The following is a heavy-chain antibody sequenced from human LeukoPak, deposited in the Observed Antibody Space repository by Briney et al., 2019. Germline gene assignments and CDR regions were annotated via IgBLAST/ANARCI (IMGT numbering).Heavy chain of an antibody. D-gene: IGHD1-26*01. J-gene: IGHJ6*02. V-gene: IGHV3-21*01. Sequence: KPGRSLRLSCAASGFTFSSYSMNWVRQAPGKGLEWVSSISSSSSYIYYADSVKGRFTISRDNANNSLYLQMNSLRAEDPAVYYCARAFEWELPPPYYYYGMDVWGQGTTVTVSS. CDR3: ARAFEWELPPPYYYYGMDV. CDR1: GFTFSSYS. CDR2: ISSSSSYI.